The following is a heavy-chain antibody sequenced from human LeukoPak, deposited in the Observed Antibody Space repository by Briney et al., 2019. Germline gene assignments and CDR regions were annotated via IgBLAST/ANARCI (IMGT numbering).Heavy chain of an antibody. D-gene: IGHD2-21*01. CDR2: IWFDGNNK. V-gene: IGHV3-33*01. CDR1: GFTFSSYG. J-gene: IGHJ4*02. CDR3: ARGLLWSYYFDY. Sequence: PGGSLRLSCAASGFTFSSYGMHWVRQAPGKGLEWVAVIWFDGNNKYYADSVKGRFTISRDNSKNTVYLQMNSLRAEDTAVYYCARGLLWSYYFDYWGQGTLVTVSS.